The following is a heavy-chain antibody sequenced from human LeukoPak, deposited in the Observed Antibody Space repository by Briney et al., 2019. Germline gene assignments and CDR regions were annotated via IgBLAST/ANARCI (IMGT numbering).Heavy chain of an antibody. CDR1: GFTFSSYA. CDR3: AKDFYGDQRFDY. J-gene: IGHJ4*02. Sequence: GGSLRLSCAASGFTFSSYAMSWVRQAPGKGLEWVSAISGSGGSTYYADSVKGRFTISRDNSKNTLYLQTNSLRAEDTAVYYCAKDFYGDQRFDYWGQGTLVTVSS. V-gene: IGHV3-23*01. CDR2: ISGSGGST. D-gene: IGHD4-17*01.